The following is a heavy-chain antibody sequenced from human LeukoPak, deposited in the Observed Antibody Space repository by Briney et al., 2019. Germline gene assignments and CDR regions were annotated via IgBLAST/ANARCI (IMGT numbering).Heavy chain of an antibody. CDR1: GFTFSNYA. CDR2: IKQDGSER. CDR3: ARVTYSSGWYVDY. V-gene: IGHV3-7*01. D-gene: IGHD6-19*01. J-gene: IGHJ4*02. Sequence: GGSLRLSCAASGFTFSNYAMSWVRQAPGKGLEWVANIKQDGSERNYVDSVKGRFTISRDNAKNSLYLQLNSLRAEDTAVYYCARVTYSSGWYVDYWGQGTLVTVSS.